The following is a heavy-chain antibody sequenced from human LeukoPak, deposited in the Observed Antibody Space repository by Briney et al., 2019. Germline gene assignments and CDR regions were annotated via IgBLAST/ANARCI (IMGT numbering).Heavy chain of an antibody. CDR1: GYTFTGYY. Sequence: ASVKVSCKASGYTFTGYYIHWVRQAPGQGLEWMGWINPNSGGTNYAQKFQGRVAMPRDTSISTAYMELSRLRSDDTAVYYCARDHDGALDYWGQGTLVTVSS. V-gene: IGHV1-2*02. CDR3: ARDHDGALDY. J-gene: IGHJ4*02. D-gene: IGHD3-10*01. CDR2: INPNSGGT.